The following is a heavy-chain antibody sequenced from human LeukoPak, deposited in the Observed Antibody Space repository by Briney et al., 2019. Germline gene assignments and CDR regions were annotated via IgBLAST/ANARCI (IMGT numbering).Heavy chain of an antibody. V-gene: IGHV3-23*01. CDR1: GFTFSNYA. J-gene: IGHJ3*02. D-gene: IGHD3-22*01. CDR2: LSGSGGST. CDR3: AKHYPGQTYYDSAVDI. Sequence: GGSLRLSCAASGFTFSNYAMSWVRQAPGKGLEWVSGLSGSGGSTDYADSVKGRYTISRDNSKNTLYLQMNSLRAEDTAVYYCAKHYPGQTYYDSAVDIWGQGKLVTVSS.